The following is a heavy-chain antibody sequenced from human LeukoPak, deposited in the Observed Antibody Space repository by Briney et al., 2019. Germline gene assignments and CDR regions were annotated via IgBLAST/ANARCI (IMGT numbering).Heavy chain of an antibody. CDR1: GFTFNSYE. V-gene: IGHV3-48*03. CDR3: ARVAAAILPGAFDL. CDR2: ICGSGSTI. J-gene: IGHJ3*01. Sequence: GGSLRLSCVASGFTFNSYEMNWVRQAPGKGLEWVSYICGSGSTIYYADSVKGRFTISRDNSKNSLYLQMNSLRAEDTAVYYCARVAAAILPGAFDLWGQGTVVTVSS. D-gene: IGHD1-14*01.